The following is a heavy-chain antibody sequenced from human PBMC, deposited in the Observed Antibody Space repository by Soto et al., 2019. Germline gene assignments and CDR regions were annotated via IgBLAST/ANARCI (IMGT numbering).Heavy chain of an antibody. CDR1: GYTFTTYY. CDR2: FNPYTGGT. CDR3: ARLWGARGTAFDH. V-gene: IGHV1-46*01. J-gene: IGHJ5*02. D-gene: IGHD1-1*01. Sequence: QGQLVQSGAEVKKPGDSVKVSCKASGYTFTTYYIHWMRQAPGQGREWMGMFNPYTGGTRYANKFHDRGTMTGDTSTSTGYMEPSRLRSDDTAVYYCARLWGARGTAFDHWGQGTLVTVSS.